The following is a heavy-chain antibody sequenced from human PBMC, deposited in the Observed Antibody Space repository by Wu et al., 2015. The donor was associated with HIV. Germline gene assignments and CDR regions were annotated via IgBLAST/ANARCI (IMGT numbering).Heavy chain of an antibody. D-gene: IGHD6-13*01. CDR3: ARSGVGAAALDY. J-gene: IGHJ4*02. Sequence: QVQLVQSGAEVKKPGASVRVSCKASGYTFTNYYIHWVRQAPGQGLEWMGWINPNSGGTNYAQRFEGRVTMARDTSISTAYMDLSRLIFDDTAVYYCARSGVGAAALDYWGQGTLVTVSS. CDR2: INPNSGGT. CDR1: GYTFTNYY. V-gene: IGHV1-2*02.